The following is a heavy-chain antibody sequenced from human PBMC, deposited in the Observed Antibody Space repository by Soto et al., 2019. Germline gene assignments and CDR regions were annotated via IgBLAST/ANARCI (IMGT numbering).Heavy chain of an antibody. CDR3: ARVTFLIVGSVFSTPFDF. D-gene: IGHD1-26*01. J-gene: IGHJ4*02. CDR1: GASVSSGGFS. V-gene: IGHV4-61*08. CDR2: ISYSGST. Sequence: SETLSLTCTVAGASVSSGGFSWSWIRQPPGKGLEWIGSISYSGSTAYYPSLRSRVTISVDTSKNQFSLRLNSVTAADTAIYFCARVTFLIVGSVFSTPFDFWGQGTLVTVSS.